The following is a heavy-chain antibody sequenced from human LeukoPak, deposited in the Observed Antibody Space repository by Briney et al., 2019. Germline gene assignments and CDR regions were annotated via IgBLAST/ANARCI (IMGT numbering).Heavy chain of an antibody. J-gene: IGHJ4*02. CDR2: ISGSGGST. Sequence: PGASLRLSCAASGFTFSSYAMSWVRQAPGKGLEWVSAISGSGGSTYYADSVKGRFTISRDNSKNTLYLQMNSLRAEDTAVYYCAKQSGENGNYDYWGQGTLVTVSS. D-gene: IGHD4-17*01. V-gene: IGHV3-23*01. CDR3: AKQSGENGNYDY. CDR1: GFTFSSYA.